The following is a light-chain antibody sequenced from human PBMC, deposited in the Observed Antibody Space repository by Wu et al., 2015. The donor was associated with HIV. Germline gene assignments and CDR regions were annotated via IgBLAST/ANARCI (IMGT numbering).Light chain of an antibody. V-gene: IGKV3-20*01. Sequence: EIVLEQSPGTLSLAVGDRVAFSCRASESVLHGWIAWYQQRPGQAPRLLMYEAYKRAPGTPDRFIGSGSGTEFTLTIDRLEPGDFAIYFCQQYGASPITFGQGTRLEI. J-gene: IGKJ5*01. CDR3: QQYGASPIT. CDR2: EAY. CDR1: ESVLHGW.